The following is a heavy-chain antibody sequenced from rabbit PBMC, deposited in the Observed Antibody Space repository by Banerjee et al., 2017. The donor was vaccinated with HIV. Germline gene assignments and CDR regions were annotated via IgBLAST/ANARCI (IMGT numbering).Heavy chain of an antibody. J-gene: IGHJ6*01. V-gene: IGHV1S7*01. CDR1: GFTLSGYW. D-gene: IGHD7-1*01. CDR2: IATGSGST. CDR3: ARDLHPDWSNWDL. Sequence: QLEESGGDLVKPEGSLTLTCTASGFTLSGYWMSWVRQAPGKGLEWIGCIATGSGSTYYASWVNGRFTISSHNAQNSVDLQMNSLTAADTATYFCARDLHPDWSNWDLWGPGTLVTVS.